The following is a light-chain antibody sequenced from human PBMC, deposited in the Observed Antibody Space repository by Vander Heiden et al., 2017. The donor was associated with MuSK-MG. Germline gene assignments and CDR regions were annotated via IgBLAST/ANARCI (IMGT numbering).Light chain of an antibody. Sequence: DIVMTQSPDSLAVSLGERATINCKSSQSVLYSSNNKNYLAWYQQKPRQPPKLLIYWASTRESGVPDRFSGSASGTDFTLTISILHAEDVAVYYCQQDDTTPHTFGPGTKMEIK. V-gene: IGKV4-1*01. CDR1: QSVLYSSNNKNY. J-gene: IGKJ2*01. CDR2: WAS. CDR3: QQDDTTPHT.